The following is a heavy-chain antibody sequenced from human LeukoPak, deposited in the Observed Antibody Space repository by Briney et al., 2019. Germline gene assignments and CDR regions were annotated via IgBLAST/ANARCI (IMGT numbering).Heavy chain of an antibody. V-gene: IGHV1-69*13. CDR2: IIPIFGTA. J-gene: IGHJ6*02. CDR3: AIHQGSGYYTGMGRGAYYYYGMDV. CDR1: GGTFSKYT. Sequence: SVKVSCKAFGGTFSKYTISWVRQAPGQGLEWMGGIIPIFGTANYAQKFQGRVTITADESTSTAYMELSSLRSEDTAVYYCAIHQGSGYYTGMGRGAYYYYGMDVWGQGTTVTVSS. D-gene: IGHD3-3*01.